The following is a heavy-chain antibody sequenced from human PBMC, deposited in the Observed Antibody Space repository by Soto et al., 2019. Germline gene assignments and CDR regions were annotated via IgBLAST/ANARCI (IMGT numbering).Heavy chain of an antibody. CDR2: IIPIFGTA. Sequence: VQLVQSGAEVKKPGSSVKVSCKASGGTFSSYAISWVRQAPGQGLEWMGGIIPIFGTANYAQKFQGRVTITADKSTSTAYMELSSLRSEDTAVYYCVAYYYDSSGYYYFDYWGQGTLVTVSS. D-gene: IGHD3-22*01. V-gene: IGHV1-69*06. CDR1: GGTFSSYA. J-gene: IGHJ4*02. CDR3: VAYYYDSSGYYYFDY.